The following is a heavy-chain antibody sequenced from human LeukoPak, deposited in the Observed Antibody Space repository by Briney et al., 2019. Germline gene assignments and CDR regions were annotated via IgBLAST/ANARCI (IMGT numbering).Heavy chain of an antibody. D-gene: IGHD3-22*01. J-gene: IGHJ3*02. CDR2: IYYSGST. CDR3: AREDSSGYLGAFDI. V-gene: IGHV4-59*01. CDR1: GGSMSSYY. Sequence: PSETLSLTCTVSGGSMSSYYWSWIRQPPAKGLEWIGYIYYSGSTNYNPSLKSRVTISVDTSKNQFSLKLSSVTAADTAVYYCAREDSSGYLGAFDIWGQGTMVTVSS.